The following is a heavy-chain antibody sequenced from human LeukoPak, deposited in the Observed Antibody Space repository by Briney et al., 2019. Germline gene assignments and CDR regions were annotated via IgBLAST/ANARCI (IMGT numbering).Heavy chain of an antibody. J-gene: IGHJ4*02. D-gene: IGHD4-17*01. CDR1: GFTFTTYV. CDR2: MSYDGSHK. CDR3: AKGLRSDYGDYGPLFDY. V-gene: IGHV3-30*18. Sequence: PGRSLRLSCAASGFTFTTYVMHWVHQAPGKGLEWVAVMSYDGSHKYYADSVKGRFTISRDNSKNTLYLQMNSLRPEDTAVYYCAKGLRSDYGDYGPLFDYWGQGTLVTVSS.